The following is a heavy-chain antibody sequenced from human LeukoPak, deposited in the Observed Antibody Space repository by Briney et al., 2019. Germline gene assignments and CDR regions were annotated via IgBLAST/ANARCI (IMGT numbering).Heavy chain of an antibody. J-gene: IGHJ4*02. D-gene: IGHD3-10*01. V-gene: IGHV3-23*01. Sequence: GGSLRLSCAASGFTVSGNHMSWVRQAPGKGLEWVSAISGSGGSTYYADSVKGRFTISRDNSKNTLYLQMNSLRAEDTAVYYCAKVNSLTMVRGVNDYWGQGTLVTVSS. CDR3: AKVNSLTMVRGVNDY. CDR2: ISGSGGST. CDR1: GFTVSGNH.